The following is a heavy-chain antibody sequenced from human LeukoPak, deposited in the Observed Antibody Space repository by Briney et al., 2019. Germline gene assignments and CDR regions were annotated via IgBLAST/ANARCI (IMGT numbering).Heavy chain of an antibody. CDR2: IYRGGNT. V-gene: IGHV3-66*01. CDR3: TLRGSGSHYEGASVY. CDR1: GFTVTNDC. D-gene: IGHD3-10*01. J-gene: IGHJ4*02. Sequence: GGSLRLSCAASGFTVTNDCMSWVRQAPGKGLEGVSVIYRGGNTYYADSVQGRFTISRDHSNNTSYLQMNSLRADDTAVYYCTLRGSGSHYEGASVYWGRGTLVTVSS.